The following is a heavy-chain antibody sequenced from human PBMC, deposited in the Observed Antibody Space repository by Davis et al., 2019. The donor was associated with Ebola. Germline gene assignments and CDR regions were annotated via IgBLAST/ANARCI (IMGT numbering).Heavy chain of an antibody. D-gene: IGHD3-22*01. V-gene: IGHV4-61*01. CDR1: GGSVSSGSYY. CDR2: IYYSGST. J-gene: IGHJ4*02. CDR3: ARASPQYYYDSSGYYSEPKFDY. Sequence: MPSETLSLTCTVSGGSVSSGSYYWSWIRQPPGKGLEWIGYIYYSGSTNYNPSLKSRVTISVDTSKNQFSLKLSSVTAADTAVYYCARASPQYYYDSSGYYSEPKFDYWGQGTLVTVSS.